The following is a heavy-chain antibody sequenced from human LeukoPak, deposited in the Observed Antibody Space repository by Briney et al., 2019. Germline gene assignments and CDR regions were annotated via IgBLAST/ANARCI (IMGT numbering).Heavy chain of an antibody. Sequence: GASVKVSCKASGYIFTTYYMHWLRQAPGQGPEWMGVINPRGGSTDYAQKFQGRVTFTADKSTDTVYMDLSSLTSEDTAVYYCARTTSQSIVAAGDYWGQGTLVIVSS. J-gene: IGHJ4*02. CDR2: INPRGGST. CDR1: GYIFTTYY. V-gene: IGHV1-46*01. CDR3: ARTTSQSIVAAGDY. D-gene: IGHD2-15*01.